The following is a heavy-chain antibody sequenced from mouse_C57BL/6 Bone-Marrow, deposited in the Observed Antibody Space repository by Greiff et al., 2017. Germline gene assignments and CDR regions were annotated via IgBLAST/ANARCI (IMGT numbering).Heavy chain of an antibody. J-gene: IGHJ2*01. CDR3: ARGLLRLDY. D-gene: IGHD1-1*01. V-gene: IGHV1-61*01. CDR2: IYPSDSET. Sequence: QVQLQQPGAELVRPGSSVKLSCKASGYTFTSYWMDWVKQRPGQGLEWIGNIYPSDSETHYNQKFKDKATLTVDKSSSPAYMQLSSLTSEDSAVYYCARGLLRLDYWGQGTTLTVSS. CDR1: GYTFTSYW.